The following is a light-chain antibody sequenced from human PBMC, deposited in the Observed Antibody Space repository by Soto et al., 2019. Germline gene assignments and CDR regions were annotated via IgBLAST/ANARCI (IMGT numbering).Light chain of an antibody. CDR3: ETWDSNTPCV. J-gene: IGLJ1*01. Sequence: QPVLTQSSSASASLGSSVKLTCTLSSGHSTYIIAWHQQQPGKAPRYLMKLEPTGTYNKGSGVPDRFSGSSSGADRYLTISNLQFEDEADYYCETWDSNTPCVLGTGTKVTVL. V-gene: IGLV4-60*02. CDR2: LEPTGTY. CDR1: SGHSTYI.